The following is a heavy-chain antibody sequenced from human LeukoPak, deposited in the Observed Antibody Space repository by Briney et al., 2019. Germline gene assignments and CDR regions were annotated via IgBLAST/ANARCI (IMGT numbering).Heavy chain of an antibody. D-gene: IGHD1-26*01. CDR1: GFTFSSYA. CDR2: ISGSGDHT. V-gene: IGHV3-23*01. CDR3: AKDLGRYLIRGLYYFDY. J-gene: IGHJ4*02. Sequence: QTGGSRRLSCAASGFTFSSYAMSWVRQAPGKGLEWVSGISGSGDHTYYTDSVKGRFTISRGNSKNTLYLQMNSQRAEDTAVYYCAKDLGRYLIRGLYYFDYWGQGTLVTVSS.